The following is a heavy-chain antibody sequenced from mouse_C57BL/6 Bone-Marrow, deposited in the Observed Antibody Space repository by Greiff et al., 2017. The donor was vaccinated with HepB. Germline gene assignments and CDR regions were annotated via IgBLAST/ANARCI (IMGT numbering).Heavy chain of an antibody. D-gene: IGHD2-4*01. CDR2: INPNNGGT. CDR1: GYTFTDYN. J-gene: IGHJ3*01. V-gene: IGHV1-18*01. CDR3: GSWQYDYDWFAY. Sequence: VQLQQSGPELVKPGASVKIPCKASGYTFTDYNMDWVKQSPGKGLEWIGDINPNNGGTIYNQKFKGKATLTVDKSSSTAYMELRSLTSEDTAVDDSGSWQYDYDWFAYWGQGTLVTVSA.